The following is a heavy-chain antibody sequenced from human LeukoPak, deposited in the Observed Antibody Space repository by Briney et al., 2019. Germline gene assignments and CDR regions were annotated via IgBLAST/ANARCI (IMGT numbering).Heavy chain of an antibody. D-gene: IGHD3-10*01. Sequence: GASVKVSCKASGYTFTSYGISWVRQAPGQGLEWMGWISAYNGNTNYAQKLQGRVTVTTDTSTSTAYMELRSLRSDDTAVYYCARDPSTDYHGSGSYYNGVDYWGQGTLVTVSS. CDR2: ISAYNGNT. CDR1: GYTFTSYG. CDR3: ARDPSTDYHGSGSYYNGVDY. J-gene: IGHJ4*02. V-gene: IGHV1-18*01.